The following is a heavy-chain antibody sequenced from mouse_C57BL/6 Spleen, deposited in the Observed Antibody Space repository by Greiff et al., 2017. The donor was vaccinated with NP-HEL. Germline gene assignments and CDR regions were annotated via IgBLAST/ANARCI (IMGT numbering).Heavy chain of an antibody. V-gene: IGHV5-17*01. J-gene: IGHJ2*01. D-gene: IGHD1-1*01. CDR2: ISSGSSTI. Sequence: DVMLVESGGGLVKPGGSLKLSCAASGFTFSDYGMHWVRQAPEKGLEWVAYISSGSSTIYYADTVKGRFTIARDNAKNTLFLQMTSLRSEDTAMYYCARGRHYYGSSYELDYWGQGTTLTVSS. CDR1: GFTFSDYG. CDR3: ARGRHYYGSSYELDY.